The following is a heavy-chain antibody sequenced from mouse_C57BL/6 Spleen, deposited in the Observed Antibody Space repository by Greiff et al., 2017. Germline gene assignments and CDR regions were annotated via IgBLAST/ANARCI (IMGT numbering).Heavy chain of an antibody. CDR2: ISSGGSYT. J-gene: IGHJ1*03. Sequence: EVHLVESGGDLVKPGGSLKLSCAASGFTFSSYGMSWVRQTPDKRLEWVATISSGGSYTYYPDSVKGRFTISRDNAKNTLYLQMSSLKSEDTAMYYCARHDSWYFDVWGTGTTVTVSS. CDR3: ARHDSWYFDV. V-gene: IGHV5-6*01. D-gene: IGHD2-4*01. CDR1: GFTFSSYG.